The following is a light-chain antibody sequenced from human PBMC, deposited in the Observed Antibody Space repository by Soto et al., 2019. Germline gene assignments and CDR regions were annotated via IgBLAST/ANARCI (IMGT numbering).Light chain of an antibody. CDR3: QQFIDGWT. V-gene: IGKV1-5*01. CDR2: DAS. J-gene: IGKJ1*01. CDR1: QGISSW. Sequence: DIQITQSPSTLSSSVSDRFTITFRASQGISSWLAWYQQKPGKAPNLLIYDASSLESGVPSRFRGSGSETEFTLTISGLQPDDFATYYCQQFIDGWTFGQGTKVDIK.